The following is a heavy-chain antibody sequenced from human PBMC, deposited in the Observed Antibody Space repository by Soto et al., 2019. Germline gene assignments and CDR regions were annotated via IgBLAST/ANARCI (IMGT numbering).Heavy chain of an antibody. CDR2: ISYDGSNK. D-gene: IGHD2-2*01. CDR1: GFTFSSYG. Sequence: GGSLRLSCAASGFTFSSYGMHWVRQAPGKGLEWVAVISYDGSNKYYADSVKGRFTISRDNSKNTLYLQMNSLRAEDTAVYYCAKSPPHAREYQLLGYWGQGTLVTVSS. V-gene: IGHV3-30*18. J-gene: IGHJ4*02. CDR3: AKSPPHAREYQLLGY.